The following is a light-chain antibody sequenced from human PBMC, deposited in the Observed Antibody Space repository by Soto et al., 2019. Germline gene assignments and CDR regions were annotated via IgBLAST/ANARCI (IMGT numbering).Light chain of an antibody. CDR1: TTNVATYNY. J-gene: IGLJ3*02. V-gene: IGLV2-11*01. Sequence: QSALTQPLSVSGSPGQSVTISCTGTTTNVATYNYVSWYQHHPGKAPKLILYNVSERPSGVSDRFSGSKSGNAASLTISGLQADDEADYYCCSYEGSSNWLFGGGTKVTVL. CDR2: NVS. CDR3: CSYEGSSNWL.